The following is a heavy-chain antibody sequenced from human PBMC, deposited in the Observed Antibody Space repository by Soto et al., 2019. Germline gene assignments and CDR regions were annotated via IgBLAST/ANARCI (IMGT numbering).Heavy chain of an antibody. J-gene: IGHJ4*02. CDR1: RGSISTSY. CDR3: ARAMGDDNNYFDS. V-gene: IGHV4-59*08. CDR2: IYYSGFT. D-gene: IGHD3-16*01. Sequence: SETLSLTCTVSRGSISTSYWSWNWQPPGQGLEWIVYIYYSGFTNYNPSLKTPVTISVNTSMNQFSLSLTSVTASVTAVYYCARAMGDDNNYFDSWGQVTLVTVSS.